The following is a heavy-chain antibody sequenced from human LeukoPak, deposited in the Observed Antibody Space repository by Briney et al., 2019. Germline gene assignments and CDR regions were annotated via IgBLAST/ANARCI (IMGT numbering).Heavy chain of an antibody. CDR1: GGSISSYY. CDR2: IYYSGST. Sequence: KPSETLSLTCTVSGGSISSYYWSWIRQPPGKGLEWIGYIYYSGSTNYNPSLKSRVTISVGTSKNQFSLKLSSVTAADTAVYYCARGPSLGCSGGSCYLHLDPWGQGTLVTVSS. CDR3: ARGPSLGCSGGSCYLHLDP. V-gene: IGHV4-59*01. J-gene: IGHJ5*02. D-gene: IGHD2-15*01.